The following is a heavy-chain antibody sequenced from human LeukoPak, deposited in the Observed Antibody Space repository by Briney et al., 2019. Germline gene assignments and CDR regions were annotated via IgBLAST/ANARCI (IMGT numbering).Heavy chain of an antibody. J-gene: IGHJ4*02. D-gene: IGHD6-19*01. CDR3: AKDTQWLVLLGPSDY. V-gene: IGHV3-23*01. Sequence: PGGSLRLSCAASGFTFSSYAMSWVPEAPGKGLEWVSAISGSGGSTYYADSVKGRFTISRDNYKNTLYLQMNSLRAEDTAVYYCAKDTQWLVLLGPSDYWGQGTLVTVSS. CDR1: GFTFSSYA. CDR2: ISGSGGST.